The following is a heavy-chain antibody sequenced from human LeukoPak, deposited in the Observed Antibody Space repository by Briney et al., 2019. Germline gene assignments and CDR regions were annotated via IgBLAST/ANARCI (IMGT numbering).Heavy chain of an antibody. CDR1: GYTFTSYA. Sequence: SVKVSCKASGYTFTSYAMNWVRQAPGQGLEWMGGIIPMSDTANYPQKFRGRLTITADIPTSTVYMELSSLRSEDTAVYYCAREDDTGRYMGDDAFDIWGQGTMVTVSS. CDR2: IIPMSDTA. V-gene: IGHV1-69*06. D-gene: IGHD1-26*01. J-gene: IGHJ3*02. CDR3: AREDDTGRYMGDDAFDI.